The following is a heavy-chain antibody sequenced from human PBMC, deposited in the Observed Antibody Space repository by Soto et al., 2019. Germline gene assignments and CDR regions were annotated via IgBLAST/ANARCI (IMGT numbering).Heavy chain of an antibody. CDR3: ARDWGIGYCSSTSCYATDRYFDY. CDR2: ISAYNGNT. CDR1: GYTFTSYG. J-gene: IGHJ4*02. D-gene: IGHD2-2*01. V-gene: IGHV1-18*01. Sequence: GASVKVSCKASGYTFTSYGISWVRQAPGQGLEWMGWISAYNGNTNYAQKLQGRVTMATDTSTSTAYMELRSLRSGDTAVYYCARDWGIGYCSSTSCYATDRYFDYWGQGTLVTVSS.